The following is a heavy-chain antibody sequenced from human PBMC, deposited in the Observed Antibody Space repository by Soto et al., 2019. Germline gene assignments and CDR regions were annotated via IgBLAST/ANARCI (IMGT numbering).Heavy chain of an antibody. J-gene: IGHJ2*01. CDR2: IYYSGST. CDR1: GGSISSSSYY. D-gene: IGHD3-10*01. Sequence: QLQLQESGPGLVKPSETLSLTCTVSGGSISSSSYYWGWIRQPPGKGLEWIGSIYYSGSTYYNPSLKSRVTISVDTSKNQFSLKLSSVTAADTAVYYCARPLLLWFGESNWYFDLWGRGTLVTVSS. V-gene: IGHV4-39*01. CDR3: ARPLLLWFGESNWYFDL.